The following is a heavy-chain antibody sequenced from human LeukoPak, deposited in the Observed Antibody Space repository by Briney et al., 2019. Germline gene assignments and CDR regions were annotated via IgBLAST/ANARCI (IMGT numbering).Heavy chain of an antibody. D-gene: IGHD2-15*01. V-gene: IGHV4-61*01. CDR3: AKGYCSGGGCYAYSFDY. J-gene: IGHJ4*02. CDR2: IYYSGST. CDR1: GGSINSSCYY. Sequence: ASETLSLTCTVSGGSINSSCYYWSWIRQSPGKGLEWIGYIYYSGSTNYNPSLKSRVTISVDTSKNQFSLKLSSVTAADTAVYYCAKGYCSGGGCYAYSFDYWGQGTLVTVSS.